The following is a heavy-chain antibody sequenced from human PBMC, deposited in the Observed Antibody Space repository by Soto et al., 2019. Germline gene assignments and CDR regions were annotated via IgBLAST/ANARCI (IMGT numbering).Heavy chain of an antibody. CDR2: INGGNGNA. D-gene: IGHD6-13*01. CDR1: GYTFSNYD. CDR3: ARAYGTSWYGP. V-gene: IGHV1-3*01. J-gene: IGHJ5*02. Sequence: ASVKVSCKASGYTFSNYDIHWVRQGPGHRLEWMGWINGGNGNAKHSQKFQGRVTITRDTSAATAYMELSSLRSEDTALYYCARAYGTSWYGPWGQGTLVTVSS.